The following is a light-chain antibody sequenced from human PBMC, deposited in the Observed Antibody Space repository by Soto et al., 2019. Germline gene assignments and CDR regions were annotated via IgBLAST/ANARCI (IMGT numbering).Light chain of an antibody. CDR2: DVS. Sequence: QSVLTQPASVSGSPGQSITISCTGTSSDVGGYNYVSWYQQHPGKAPKLMIYDVSNRPTGISNLFPGYKSGNTASLTISGLQAEDEADYYCSSYTSSSTYVFGTGTKLTVL. J-gene: IGLJ1*01. CDR3: SSYTSSSTYV. V-gene: IGLV2-14*01. CDR1: SSDVGGYNY.